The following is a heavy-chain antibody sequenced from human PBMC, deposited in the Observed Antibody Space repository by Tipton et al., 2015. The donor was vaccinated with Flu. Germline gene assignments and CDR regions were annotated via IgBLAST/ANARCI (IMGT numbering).Heavy chain of an antibody. J-gene: IGHJ5*02. CDR2: VYHGGTT. V-gene: IGHV4-38-2*02. Sequence: TLSLTCTVSGYSISSRYYWGWIRQPPGKGLEWIGCVYHGGTTYYNPSLKSRVTISVDTSKNQFSLKLSSVTAADTAVYYCARHSGWFDPWGQGTLVTVSS. CDR3: ARHSGWFDP. D-gene: IGHD1-26*01. CDR1: GYSISSRYY.